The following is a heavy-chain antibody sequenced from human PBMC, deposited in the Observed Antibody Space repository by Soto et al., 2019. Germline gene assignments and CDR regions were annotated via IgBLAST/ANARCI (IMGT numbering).Heavy chain of an antibody. CDR2: ISGSGAST. D-gene: IGHD3-9*01. V-gene: IGHV3-23*01. J-gene: IGHJ4*02. CDR3: AHFGWFIDY. Sequence: GGALRLSFGGSGFTFRSYWIQWVRQAPGKGLEWVSAISGSGASTYYADSVKGRFTISRDNSKNTLYLQMNSLRAEDTALYYCAHFGWFIDYWGQGTLVTVSS. CDR1: GFTFRSYW.